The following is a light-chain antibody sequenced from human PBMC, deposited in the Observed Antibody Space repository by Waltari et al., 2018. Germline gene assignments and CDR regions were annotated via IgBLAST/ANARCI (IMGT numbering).Light chain of an antibody. CDR3: QAWDSNRYVI. J-gene: IGLJ2*01. CDR2: QDN. CDR1: QLGNHY. Sequence: SYELTQSPSLSVSPGQTASLTCSGEQLGNHYISWYQQKPGQSPVLPIFQDNMRPSVIPERFSGSNSGNTATLTISGTQAVDEADYYCQAWDSNRYVIFGGGTKLTVL. V-gene: IGLV3-1*01.